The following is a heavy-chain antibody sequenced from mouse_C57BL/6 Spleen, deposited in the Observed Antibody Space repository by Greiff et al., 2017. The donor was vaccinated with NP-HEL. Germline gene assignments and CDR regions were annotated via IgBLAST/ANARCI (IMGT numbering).Heavy chain of an antibody. CDR1: GYTFTSYW. CDR3: ARENGSSYVGFDY. CDR2: IDPSDSYT. D-gene: IGHD1-1*01. J-gene: IGHJ2*01. V-gene: IGHV1-59*01. Sequence: QVQLQQPGAELVRPGTSVKLSCKASGYTFTSYWMHWVKQRPGQGLEWIGVIDPSDSYTNYNQQFKGKATLTVDTSSSTAYMQLSSLTSEDSAVYYCARENGSSYVGFDYWGQGTTLTVSS.